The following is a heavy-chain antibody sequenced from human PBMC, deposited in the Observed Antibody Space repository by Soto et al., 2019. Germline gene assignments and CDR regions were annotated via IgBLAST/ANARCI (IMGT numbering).Heavy chain of an antibody. CDR3: ARGGGSALTSPYYYYGMDV. D-gene: IGHD2-2*01. V-gene: IGHV3-30-3*01. J-gene: IGHJ6*02. Sequence: GGPLRLSCAASGFTFSSYAMHWVRQAPGKGLEWVAVISYDGSNKYYADSVKGRFTISRDNSKNTLYLQMNSLRAEDTAVYYCARGGGSALTSPYYYYGMDVWGQGTTVTSP. CDR1: GFTFSSYA. CDR2: ISYDGSNK.